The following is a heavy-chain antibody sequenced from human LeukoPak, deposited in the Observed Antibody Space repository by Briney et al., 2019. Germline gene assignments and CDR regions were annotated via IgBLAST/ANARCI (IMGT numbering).Heavy chain of an antibody. J-gene: IGHJ5*02. CDR2: IWYDGTNK. D-gene: IGHD7-27*01. CDR3: ARALGVWGELNNWFDP. V-gene: IGHV3-33*01. Sequence: PGGSLRLSCAASGHTFSSYGMHWVRQAPGKGLEWVAVIWYDGTNKNYADSVKGRFTISRDNSKNTLYLQMNSLRAEDTAVYYCARALGVWGELNNWFDPWGQGTLVTVSS. CDR1: GHTFSSYG.